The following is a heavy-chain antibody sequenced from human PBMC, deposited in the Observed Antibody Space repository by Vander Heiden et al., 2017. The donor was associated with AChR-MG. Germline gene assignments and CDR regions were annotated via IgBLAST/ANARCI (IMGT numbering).Heavy chain of an antibody. J-gene: IGHJ6*04. CDR1: GFSLSNARMG. Sequence: QVTLKESGPVLVKPTETLTLTCTVSGFSLSNARMGVSWIRQPPGKALEWLAHIFSNDEKSYSTSLKSRLTISKDTSKSQVVLTMTKMETVDTATYYCARTLYDCWSGYLKDVWGKGTTVTVSS. V-gene: IGHV2-26*01. CDR3: ARTLYDCWSGYLKDV. CDR2: IFSNDEK. D-gene: IGHD3-3*01.